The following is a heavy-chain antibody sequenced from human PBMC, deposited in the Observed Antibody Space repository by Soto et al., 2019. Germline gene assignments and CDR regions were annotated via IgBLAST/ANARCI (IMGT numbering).Heavy chain of an antibody. CDR3: ARGDEEGADYFDY. Sequence: QVQLVESGGGVVQPGRSLRLSCAASGFTFSSYAMHWVRQAPGKGLEWVAVISYDGSNKYYADSVKGRFTISRDNSKNTQDLQMNSLRAEDTAVYYWARGDEEGADYFDYWGQGTLVTVSS. CDR2: ISYDGSNK. J-gene: IGHJ4*02. V-gene: IGHV3-30-3*01. CDR1: GFTFSSYA.